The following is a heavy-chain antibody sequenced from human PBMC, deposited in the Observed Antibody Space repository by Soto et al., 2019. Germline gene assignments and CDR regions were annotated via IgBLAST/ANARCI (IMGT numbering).Heavy chain of an antibody. CDR1: GFTFSSYA. D-gene: IGHD2-2*01. J-gene: IGHJ6*02. Sequence: PGGSLRLSCAASGFTFSSYAMSWVRQAPGKGLEWVSAISGSGGSTYYADSVKGRFTISRDNSKDTLYLQMNSLRAEDTAVYYCAKGAQASYFTSLQNWGQGTTVTVSS. CDR2: ISGSGGST. V-gene: IGHV3-23*01. CDR3: AKGAQASYFTSLQN.